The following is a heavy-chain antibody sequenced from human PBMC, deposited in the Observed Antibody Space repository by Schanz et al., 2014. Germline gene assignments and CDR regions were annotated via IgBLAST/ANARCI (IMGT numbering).Heavy chain of an antibody. V-gene: IGHV4-30-4*07. CDR3: ARGEWSTSQFDY. D-gene: IGHD2-2*01. J-gene: IGHJ4*01. CDR1: GGSISSGGYS. Sequence: QVQLQESGPGLVKPSQTLSLTCAVSGGSISSGGYSWSWIRQPPGKGLEWIGHIYYTGRSYYNPSLKSRVTISVDTSRNQFSLKLTSVTAADTAVYYCARGEWSTSQFDYWGHGTLVTVSS. CDR2: IYYTGRS.